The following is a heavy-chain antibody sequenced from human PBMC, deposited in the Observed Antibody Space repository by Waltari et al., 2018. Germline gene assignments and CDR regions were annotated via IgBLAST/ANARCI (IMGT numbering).Heavy chain of an antibody. CDR2: INPNSGGT. CDR1: GYTFTGYY. J-gene: IGHJ4*02. Sequence: QVQLVQSGAEVKKPGASVKVSCKASGYTFTGYYMHWVRQAPGQGLEWMGWINPNSGGTNYAQKLQGRVTMTRDTSISTAYMELSRLGSDDTAVYYCARDSSGYYSDYWGQGTLVTVSS. D-gene: IGHD3-22*01. CDR3: ARDSSGYYSDY. V-gene: IGHV1-2*02.